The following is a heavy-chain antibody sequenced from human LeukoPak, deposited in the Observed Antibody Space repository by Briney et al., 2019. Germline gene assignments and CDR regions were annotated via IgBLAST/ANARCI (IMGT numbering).Heavy chain of an antibody. D-gene: IGHD3-10*01. CDR1: GFTFSSYA. CDR2: ISSNGGST. CDR3: VAYGSGSYYHIGIDY. J-gene: IGHJ4*02. V-gene: IGHV3-64D*06. Sequence: PGGSLRLSCSASGFTFSSYAMHWVRQAPGKGLEYVSAISSNGGSTYYADSVKGRFTISRDNSKNTLYLQMSSLRAEDTAVYYCVAYGSGSYYHIGIDYWGQGTLVTVSS.